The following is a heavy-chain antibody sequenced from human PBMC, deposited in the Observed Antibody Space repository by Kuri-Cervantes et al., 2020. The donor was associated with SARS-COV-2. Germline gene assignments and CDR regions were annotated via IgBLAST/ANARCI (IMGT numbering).Heavy chain of an antibody. J-gene: IGHJ4*02. CDR1: GFTFSSYA. Sequence: GESRKSSCAASGFTFSSYAMSWVRQAPGRGLEWVSAISGSGGSTYYADSVKGRFTISRDNSKNTLYLQMNSLRAEDTAVYYCARAYDFWSGYYPHWGQGTLVTVSS. V-gene: IGHV3-23*01. CDR3: ARAYDFWSGYYPH. CDR2: ISGSGGST. D-gene: IGHD3-3*01.